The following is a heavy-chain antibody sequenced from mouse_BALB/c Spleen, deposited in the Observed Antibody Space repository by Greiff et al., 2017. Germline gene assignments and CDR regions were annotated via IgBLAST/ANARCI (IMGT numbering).Heavy chain of an antibody. CDR1: GFSLTSYG. J-gene: IGHJ2*01. CDR2: IWAGGST. V-gene: IGHV2-9*02. CDR3: ARGNSFTTVVAPLDY. D-gene: IGHD1-1*01. Sequence: QVQLQQSGPGLVAPSQSLSITCTVSGFSLTSYGVHWVRQPPGKGLEWLGVIWAGGSTNYNSALMSRLSISKDNSKSQVFLKMNSLQTDDTAMYYCARGNSFTTVVAPLDYWGQGTTLTVSS.